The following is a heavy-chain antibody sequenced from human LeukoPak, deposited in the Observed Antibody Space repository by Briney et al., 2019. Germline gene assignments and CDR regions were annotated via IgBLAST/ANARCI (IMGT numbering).Heavy chain of an antibody. D-gene: IGHD6-13*01. CDR1: GFTFSDYY. V-gene: IGHV3-11*06. Sequence: GGSLRPSCAASGFTFSDYYMSWIRQAPGKGLEWVSYIGSSSSYTNYADSVKGRFTISRDNAKNSLYLQMNSLRAEDTAVYYCARAVGGSWYADYWGQGTLVTVSS. J-gene: IGHJ4*02. CDR2: IGSSSSYT. CDR3: ARAVGGSWYADY.